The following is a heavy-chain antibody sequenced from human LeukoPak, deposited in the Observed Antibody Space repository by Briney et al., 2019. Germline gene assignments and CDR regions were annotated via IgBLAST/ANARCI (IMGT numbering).Heavy chain of an antibody. CDR2: ISSSSSYT. CDR1: GFTFSDYY. J-gene: IGHJ4*02. CDR3: ARWGDYVDY. D-gene: IGHD1-26*01. Sequence: GGSLRLSCAASGFTFSDYYMSWIRQAPGKGLEWVSYISSSSSYTNYADSVKGRFTISRGNAKNSLYLQMDSLRAEDTAVYYCARWGDYVDYWGQGTLVTVSS. V-gene: IGHV3-11*06.